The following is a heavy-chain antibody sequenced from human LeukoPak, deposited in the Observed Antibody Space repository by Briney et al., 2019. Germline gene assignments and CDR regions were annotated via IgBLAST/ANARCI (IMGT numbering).Heavy chain of an antibody. CDR3: AREGPYYGMDV. V-gene: IGHV3-53*01. D-gene: IGHD2-21*01. CDR1: GFTVSNNY. CDR2: IYGGGDT. J-gene: IGHJ6*02. Sequence: GGSLRLSWEASGFTVSNNYMTWVRQAPGKGLEWVSTIYGGGDTYYEDSVKGRFTISRDNSRNTLHLQLNSLRVEDTAQYYCAREGPYYGMDVWGQGTTVTVS.